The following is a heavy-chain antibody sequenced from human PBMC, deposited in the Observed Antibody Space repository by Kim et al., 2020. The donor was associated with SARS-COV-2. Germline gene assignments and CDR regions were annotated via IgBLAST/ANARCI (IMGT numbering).Heavy chain of an antibody. Sequence: GESLKISCKGSGYRFTHYWIAWVRQMPGKGLEWMGIIYPDDSDTRYSPSFQGQVTISADKSISTAYLQWSSMKASDTAIYYCARIMGQDTFGYYYYYGMDVWGQGTTVTVSS. J-gene: IGHJ6*02. CDR3: ARIMGQDTFGYYYYYGMDV. CDR1: GYRFTHYW. V-gene: IGHV5-51*01. CDR2: IYPDDSDT. D-gene: IGHD3-16*01.